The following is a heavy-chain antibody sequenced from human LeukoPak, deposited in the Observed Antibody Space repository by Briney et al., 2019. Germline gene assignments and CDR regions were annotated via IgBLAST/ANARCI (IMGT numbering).Heavy chain of an antibody. CDR3: AREGYCSGGSCSWFDP. J-gene: IGHJ5*02. CDR2: INPNSGGS. D-gene: IGHD2-15*01. Sequence: GASVKVSCKASGYTFTGYYMHWVRQAPGQGLEWMGRINPNSGGSNYAQKFQGRVTMTRDTSISTAYMELSRLRSDDTAVHYCAREGYCSGGSCSWFDPWGQGTLVTVSS. V-gene: IGHV1-2*06. CDR1: GYTFTGYY.